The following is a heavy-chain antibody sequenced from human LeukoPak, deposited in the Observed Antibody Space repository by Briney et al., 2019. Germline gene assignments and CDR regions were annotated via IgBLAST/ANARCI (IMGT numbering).Heavy chain of an antibody. CDR3: ARDGGYCSGGNCEAKIDY. D-gene: IGHD2-15*01. J-gene: IGHJ4*02. Sequence: VSVKVSCKASGYTFTGHYMHWVRQAPGQGLEWMGWINPNTDVTKYAQKFQGRVTMTRDTSISTAYMEVSRLRSDDTALYYCARDGGYCSGGNCEAKIDYWGQGTLVTVSS. CDR1: GYTFTGHY. V-gene: IGHV1-2*02. CDR2: INPNTDVT.